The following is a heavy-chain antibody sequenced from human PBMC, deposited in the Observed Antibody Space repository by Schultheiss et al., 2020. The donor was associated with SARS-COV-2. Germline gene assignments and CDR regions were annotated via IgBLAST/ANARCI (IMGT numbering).Heavy chain of an antibody. J-gene: IGHJ6*03. CDR2: INPNSGGT. V-gene: IGHV1-2*02. Sequence: ASVKVSCKASGYTFTGYYMHWVRQAPGQGLEWMGWINPNSGGTNYVQKFQGRVTMTRDTSISTAYMELSRLRSDDTAVYYCARGRYSSSSVGYYYYYYMDVWGKGTTVTVSS. CDR1: GYTFTGYY. CDR3: ARGRYSSSSVGYYYYYYMDV. D-gene: IGHD6-6*01.